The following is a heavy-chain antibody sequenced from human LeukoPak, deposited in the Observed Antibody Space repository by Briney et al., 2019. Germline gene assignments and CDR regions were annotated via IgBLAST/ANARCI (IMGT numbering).Heavy chain of an antibody. J-gene: IGHJ4*02. V-gene: IGHV4-59*08. Sequence: SETLSLTCTVSGGSISSYYWSWIRQPPGKGLEWIGYIYYSGSTNYNPSLKSRVTISVYTSKNHFSLKRSSVAAADTAVYYCARWIAVAAFFDYWGQGTLVTVSS. CDR3: ARWIAVAAFFDY. CDR2: IYYSGST. CDR1: GGSISSYY. D-gene: IGHD6-19*01.